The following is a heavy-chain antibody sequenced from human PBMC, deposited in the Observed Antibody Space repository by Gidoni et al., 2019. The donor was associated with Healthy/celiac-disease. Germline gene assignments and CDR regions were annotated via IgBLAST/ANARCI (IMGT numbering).Heavy chain of an antibody. V-gene: IGHV3-23*04. CDR2: IVGSGGST. Sequence: EVQLVESGGGLVQPGGSLRLSCAASGFTFSSYAMSWVRPAPGKGLAWVSAIVGSGGSTYYADSVNGRFTISRDNSKNTLYLQMNSLRAEDTAVYYWAKEEGVGATKWYDYWGQGTLVTVSS. CDR3: AKEEGVGATKWYDY. D-gene: IGHD1-26*01. CDR1: GFTFSSYA. J-gene: IGHJ4*02.